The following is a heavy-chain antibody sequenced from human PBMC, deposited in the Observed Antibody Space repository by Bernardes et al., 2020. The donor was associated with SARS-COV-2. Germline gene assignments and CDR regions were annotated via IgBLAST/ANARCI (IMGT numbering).Heavy chain of an antibody. V-gene: IGHV3-73*01. D-gene: IGHD1-26*01. CDR3: LIGGTYYGW. CDR2: IRVKADSYAT. Sequence: GGSLRPSCAASGSIFRGSAVHWVRQASGKGLEWVGRIRVKADSYATEFAASVKGRFTISRDDSKNTAYLQMNSLKTEDTAVYYCLIGGTYYGWWGQGTLVTVSS. CDR1: GSIFRGSA. J-gene: IGHJ4*02.